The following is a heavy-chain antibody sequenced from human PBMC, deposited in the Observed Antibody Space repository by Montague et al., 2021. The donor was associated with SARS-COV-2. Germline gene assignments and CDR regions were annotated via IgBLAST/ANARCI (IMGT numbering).Heavy chain of an antibody. CDR1: GSSVRSYY. V-gene: IGHV4-59*02. D-gene: IGHD4-17*01. J-gene: IGHJ4*02. Sequence: SETLSLTCIVSGSSVRSYYWSWIRQPPGKGLEWIGYIYDSGSTNXNPSLKSRVTISVDTSKNQFSLKLSSVTAADTAVYYCARENTVTTFGAPHYLDSWGQGTMVTASA. CDR2: IYDSGST. CDR3: ARENTVTTFGAPHYLDS.